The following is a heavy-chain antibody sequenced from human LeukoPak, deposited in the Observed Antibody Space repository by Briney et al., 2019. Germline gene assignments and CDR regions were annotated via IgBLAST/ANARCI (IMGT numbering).Heavy chain of an antibody. Sequence: GGSLRLSCAASGFTFSSYWMSWVRQAPGKGLEWVANIKQDGSEKYYVDSVKGRFTISRDNAKNSLYLQMDSLRAEDTAVYYCARDTLGRSFGAFDIWGQGTVVTVSS. CDR3: ARDTLGRSFGAFDI. CDR1: GFTFSSYW. J-gene: IGHJ3*02. CDR2: IKQDGSEK. D-gene: IGHD1-26*01. V-gene: IGHV3-7*04.